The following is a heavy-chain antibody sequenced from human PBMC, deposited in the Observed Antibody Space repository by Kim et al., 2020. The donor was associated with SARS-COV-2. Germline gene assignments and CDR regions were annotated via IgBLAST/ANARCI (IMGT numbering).Heavy chain of an antibody. V-gene: IGHV5-51*01. D-gene: IGHD2-2*01. Sequence: GESLKISCTASGYSFDNNWIAWVRQTPGKGLEWMGIIYPDESETRYSPSFQGQVTISVDKSANTAYLQWNSLKASDTAMYYCARQSKLALVSVPILHSWGQGTLVTVSS. J-gene: IGHJ4*02. CDR3: ARQSKLALVSVPILHS. CDR2: IYPDESET. CDR1: GYSFDNNW.